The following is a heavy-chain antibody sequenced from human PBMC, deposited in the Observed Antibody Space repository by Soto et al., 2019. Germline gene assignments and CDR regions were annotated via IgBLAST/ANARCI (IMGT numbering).Heavy chain of an antibody. CDR3: TPMALKYNSDWYPLSD. CDR1: GFTFSNVW. V-gene: IGHV3-15*07. CDR2: IKSETDGGTI. D-gene: IGHD6-19*01. Sequence: EVQLVESGGDLVKPGGSLRLSCAGSGFTFSNVWMNWVRQAPGKGLEWVGRIKSETDGGTIDYAAPVKGRFTISRDDSNNTRYLQMNSLKTEDTATYYCTPMALKYNSDWYPLSDWGQGTRVTVSS. J-gene: IGHJ4*02.